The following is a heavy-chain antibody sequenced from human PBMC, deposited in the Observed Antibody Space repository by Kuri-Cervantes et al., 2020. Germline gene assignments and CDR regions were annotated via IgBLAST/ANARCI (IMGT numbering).Heavy chain of an antibody. CDR3: AGGRRPYYYDSPGDY. Sequence: GESLKISCAASGFTFSSYAMSWVRQGPGKGLEWASRISSDGRITTYADSVKGRFTISRDNAKNTLYVQLSSLRIEDAAVYYCAGGRRPYYYDSPGDYWGQGTLVTVSS. J-gene: IGHJ4*02. CDR2: ISSDGRIT. D-gene: IGHD3-22*01. V-gene: IGHV3-74*01. CDR1: GFTFSSYA.